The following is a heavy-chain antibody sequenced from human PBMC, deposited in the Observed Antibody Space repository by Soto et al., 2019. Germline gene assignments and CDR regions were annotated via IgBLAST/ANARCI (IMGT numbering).Heavy chain of an antibody. J-gene: IGHJ5*02. Sequence: SETLSLTCNVSGASLAGYDLSWIRQRPGKGLEWIGRIYATGSADYNLSLKSRLTMSVDMSKKQFSLTLRSVTAADTAMYYCVRDGTKNLRDWFDPWGQG. CDR1: GASLAGYD. D-gene: IGHD1-1*01. CDR3: VRDGTKNLRDWFDP. V-gene: IGHV4-4*07. CDR2: IYATGSA.